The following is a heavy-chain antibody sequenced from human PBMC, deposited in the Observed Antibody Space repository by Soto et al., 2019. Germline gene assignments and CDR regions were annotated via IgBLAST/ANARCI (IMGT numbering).Heavy chain of an antibody. CDR3: ARSRRDRSWYFDL. CDR2: IVIGSDYT. V-gene: IGHV3-11*05. Sequence: QVQLVESGGGLVKPGGSLRLSCAASGFTFSDYYMTWVRQAPGKGLEWVSYIVIGSDYTNYADSVKGRFTISRDNAKNSLYLQMNSLRAEDTAVYYCARSRRDRSWYFDLWGRGTLVTVSS. J-gene: IGHJ2*01. D-gene: IGHD4-17*01. CDR1: GFTFSDYY.